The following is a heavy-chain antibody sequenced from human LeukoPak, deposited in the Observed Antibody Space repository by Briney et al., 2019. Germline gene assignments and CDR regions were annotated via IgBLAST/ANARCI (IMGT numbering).Heavy chain of an antibody. V-gene: IGHV4-30-4*08. CDR3: AKVGRKYNWFDT. Sequence: SETLSHTCTVSGGSIASDDNYWGWIRQHPGKGLEWIGHIYFSGTTHYNPSLAGRSVISVATSDNQFSLKLTYVTAADTAVYYCAKVGRKYNWFDTWGQGTLVTVSS. CDR1: GGSIASDDNY. CDR2: IYFSGTT. J-gene: IGHJ5*02. D-gene: IGHD1-14*01.